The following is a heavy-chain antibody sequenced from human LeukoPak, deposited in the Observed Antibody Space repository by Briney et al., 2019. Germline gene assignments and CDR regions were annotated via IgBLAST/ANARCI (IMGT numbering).Heavy chain of an antibody. CDR2: ISSSGSTI. CDR1: GFTFSDYY. Sequence: GGSLRLSCAASGFTFSDYYMSWIRQAPGKGLEWVSYISSSGSTIYYADSVKGRFTISRDNAKNSLYLQMNSLRAEDTAVYYCARVKIWVGYYYDSSGYPYWGQGTLVTVSS. CDR3: ARVKIWVGYYYDSSGYPY. J-gene: IGHJ4*02. V-gene: IGHV3-11*01. D-gene: IGHD3-22*01.